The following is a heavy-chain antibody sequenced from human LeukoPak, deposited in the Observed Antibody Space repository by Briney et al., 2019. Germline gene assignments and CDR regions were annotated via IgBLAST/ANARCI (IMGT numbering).Heavy chain of an antibody. CDR1: GFTFSSYA. CDR2: ISASSSGT. CDR3: ARDPYNFGHFDY. Sequence: GGSLRLSCAASGFTFSSYAMNWVRLVPGKGLEWVSAISASSSGTYYADSVKGRFTISRDNSRNTLYLEMNSLRVEDTAEYYCARDPYNFGHFDYWGQGTLVTVS. J-gene: IGHJ4*02. D-gene: IGHD1-1*01. V-gene: IGHV3-23*01.